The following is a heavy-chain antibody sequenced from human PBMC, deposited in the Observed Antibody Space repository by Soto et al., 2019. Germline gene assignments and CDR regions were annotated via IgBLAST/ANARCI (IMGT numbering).Heavy chain of an antibody. J-gene: IGHJ5*02. Sequence: SETLSLTCTVSGGSISSYYWSWIRQPPGKGLEWIGYIYYSGSTNYNPSLKSRVTISVDTSKNQFSQKLSSVTAADTAVYYCARVKQICWFDPWGQGTLVTLSS. V-gene: IGHV4-59*01. CDR3: ARVKQICWFDP. CDR2: IYYSGST. D-gene: IGHD2-15*01. CDR1: GGSISSYY.